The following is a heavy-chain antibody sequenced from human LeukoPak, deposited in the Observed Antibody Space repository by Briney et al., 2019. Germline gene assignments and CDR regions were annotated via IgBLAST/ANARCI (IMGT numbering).Heavy chain of an antibody. V-gene: IGHV4-31*03. CDR1: GGSISSGDYY. CDR2: IYYSGST. J-gene: IGHJ3*02. D-gene: IGHD5-18*01. CDR3: AKTGYSYGYGAFDI. Sequence: SQTLSLTCTVSGGSISSGDYYWSWIRQHPGKGLEWIGYIYYSGSTYYNPSLKSRVTISVDTSKNQFSLKLSSVTAADTAVYYCAKTGYSYGYGAFDIWGQGTMVTVSS.